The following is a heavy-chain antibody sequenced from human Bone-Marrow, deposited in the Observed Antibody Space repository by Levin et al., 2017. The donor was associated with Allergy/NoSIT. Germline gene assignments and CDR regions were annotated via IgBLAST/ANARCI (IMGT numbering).Heavy chain of an antibody. V-gene: IGHV4-39*01. CDR3: ARRAAGSTVTTAGVYYYYSVDV. J-gene: IGHJ6*03. D-gene: IGHD4-17*01. CDR2: SYYSGNA. Sequence: SETLSLTCSVSGGSIRSNDYYWAWIRQTPGKGLEWIGSSYYSGNANYNPSLKSRVTISVDTSNNRFSLKLSSVTAADTATYYCARRAAGSTVTTAGVYYYYSVDVWGKGTTVIVS. CDR1: GGSIRSNDYY.